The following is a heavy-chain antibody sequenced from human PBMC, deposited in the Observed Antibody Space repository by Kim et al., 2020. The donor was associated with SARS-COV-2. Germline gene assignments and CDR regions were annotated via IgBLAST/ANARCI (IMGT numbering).Heavy chain of an antibody. D-gene: IGHD3-9*01. V-gene: IGHV3-15*01. CDR1: GFTFSNAW. CDR3: TTLRYFDWPTPPG. CDR2: IKSKTDGGTT. Sequence: GGSLRLSCAASGFTFSNAWMSWVRQAPGKGLEWVGRIKSKTDGGTTDYAAPVKGRFTISRDDSKNTLYLQMNSLKTEDTAVYYCTTLRYFDWPTPPGWGQGTLVTVSS. J-gene: IGHJ4*02.